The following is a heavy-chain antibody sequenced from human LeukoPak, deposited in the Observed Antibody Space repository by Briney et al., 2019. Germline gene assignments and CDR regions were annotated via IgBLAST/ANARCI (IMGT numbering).Heavy chain of an antibody. CDR3: ARDRYYGMDV. CDR1: GFTFSGYW. J-gene: IGHJ6*02. CDR2: SNSDGSST. V-gene: IGHV3-74*01. Sequence: GGFLRLSCAASGFTFSGYWMHWVRQAPGKGLVWVSRSNSDGSSTSYADSVKGRFTISRDNAKNTLYLQMNSLRAEDTAVYYCARDRYYGMDVWGQGTTVTVSS.